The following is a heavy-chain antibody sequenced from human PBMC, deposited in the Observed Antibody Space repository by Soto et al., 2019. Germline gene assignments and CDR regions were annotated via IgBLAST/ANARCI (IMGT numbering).Heavy chain of an antibody. CDR3: ATGAGRDGYNTA. Sequence: QVQLRQSGPGLMKPSETLSLTCTVSGDSITSSYWSWFRQPPGKGLEYIGFIFYTGITSYNPSLKSXXTISMDTSKNHFSLSLTSVTAADTAVYYCATGAGRDGYNTARGQGTLVTVS. J-gene: IGHJ4*02. CDR2: IFYTGIT. V-gene: IGHV4-59*01. CDR1: GDSITSSY. D-gene: IGHD5-12*01.